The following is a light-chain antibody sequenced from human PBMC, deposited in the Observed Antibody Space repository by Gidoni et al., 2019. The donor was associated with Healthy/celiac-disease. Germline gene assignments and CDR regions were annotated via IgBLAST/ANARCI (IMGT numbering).Light chain of an antibody. J-gene: IGKJ3*01. V-gene: IGKV3-20*01. CDR3: QQYGSSTGFT. CDR1: QSVSSSY. CDR2: GAS. Sequence: EFVLTQSPGTLSLSPGERATLSCRASQSVSSSYLAWYQQKPGQAPRLLIYGASSRATSIPDRFSGSGSGRDFTLTISRLEPEDFAVYYCQQYGSSTGFTFGPGTKVDIK.